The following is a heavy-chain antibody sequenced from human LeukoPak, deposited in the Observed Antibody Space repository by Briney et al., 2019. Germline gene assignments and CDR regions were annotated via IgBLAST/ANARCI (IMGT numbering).Heavy chain of an antibody. V-gene: IGHV1-18*01. CDR3: ARVYYPPGGYCSGGRCHLDY. J-gene: IGHJ4*02. CDR1: XXXFXXXX. D-gene: IGHD2-15*01. Sequence: GASXXXXXKASXXXFXXXXISWVRQAPGEGGEWMGWXSAYIFYTYYSQNLHCTLTITTDTSTSTAYMELRSLRSDDTAIYYCARVYYPPGGYCSGGRCHLDYWGQGTLVTVSS. CDR2: XSAYIFYT.